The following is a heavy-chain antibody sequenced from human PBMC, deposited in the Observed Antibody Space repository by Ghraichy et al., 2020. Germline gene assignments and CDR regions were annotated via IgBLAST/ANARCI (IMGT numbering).Heavy chain of an antibody. D-gene: IGHD2-15*01. CDR3: ARDGDGYCSCGSCYAGVAAANYGMDV. CDR2: IYTSWST. Sequence: SETLSLTCTVSGGSISSYYWSWIRQPAGKGLEWIGRIYTSWSTNYNPSLKSRVTMSVDTSKNQFSLKLSSVTAADTAVYYCARDGDGYCSCGSCYAGVAAANYGMDVWGQGTTVTVSS. V-gene: IGHV4-4*07. CDR1: GGSISSYY. J-gene: IGHJ6*02.